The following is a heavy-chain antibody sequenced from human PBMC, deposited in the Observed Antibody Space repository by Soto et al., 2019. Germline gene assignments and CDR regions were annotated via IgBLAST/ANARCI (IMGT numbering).Heavy chain of an antibody. J-gene: IGHJ4*02. CDR2: IYYSGST. D-gene: IGHD6-13*01. V-gene: IGHV4-59*01. Sequence: KPSETLSLTCTVSGGSISSYYWSWIRQPPGKGLEWIGYIYYSGSTNYNPSLKSRVTISVDTSKNQFSLKLSSVTAADTAVYYCARAPHSRLFDYWGQGTLVTVSS. CDR1: GGSISSYY. CDR3: ARAPHSRLFDY.